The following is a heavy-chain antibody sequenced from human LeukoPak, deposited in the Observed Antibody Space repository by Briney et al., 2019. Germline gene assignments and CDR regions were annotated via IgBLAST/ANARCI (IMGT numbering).Heavy chain of an antibody. CDR2: INAGNGNT. V-gene: IGHV1-3*01. Sequence: ASVKVSCKASGYTFTSYAMHWVRQAPGQRLEWMGWINAGNGNTKYSQKFQGRVTMTRDTSTSTVYMELSSLRSEDTAVYYCARDYEWLLKYWGQGTLVTVSS. D-gene: IGHD3-3*01. CDR3: ARDYEWLLKY. CDR1: GYTFTSYA. J-gene: IGHJ4*02.